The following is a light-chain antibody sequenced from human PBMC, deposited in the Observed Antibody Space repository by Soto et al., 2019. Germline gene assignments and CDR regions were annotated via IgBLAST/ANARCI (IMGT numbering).Light chain of an antibody. Sequence: QSVLTQPRSVSGSPGQSVAISCTGNSSDVRVYNYVSWYQQHPGKAPKLMIYDVSKRVSGVPDRFSGSKSGSTASLTITGLQTEDEADYYCCSYAGTYRVFGGGTKLTVL. V-gene: IGLV2-11*01. CDR2: DVS. CDR3: CSYAGTYRV. J-gene: IGLJ2*01. CDR1: SSDVRVYNY.